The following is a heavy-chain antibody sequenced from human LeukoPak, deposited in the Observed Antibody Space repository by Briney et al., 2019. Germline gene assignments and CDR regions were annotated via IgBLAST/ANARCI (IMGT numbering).Heavy chain of an antibody. J-gene: IGHJ4*02. Sequence: SETLSLTCTVSGGSISSYYWSWIRQSPGKGLEWIGYVYYSGSTNYNPSLKSRVTISVDTSKNHFSLKLSSVTAADTAVYYCARDKPIPNWGQGTLVTVSS. V-gene: IGHV4-59*01. CDR3: ARDKPIPN. CDR2: VYYSGST. CDR1: GGSISSYY.